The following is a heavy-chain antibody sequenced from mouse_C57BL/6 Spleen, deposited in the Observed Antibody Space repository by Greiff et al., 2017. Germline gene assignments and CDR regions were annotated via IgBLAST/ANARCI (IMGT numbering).Heavy chain of an antibody. V-gene: IGHV14-2*01. CDR2: IDPEDGET. J-gene: IGHJ3*01. D-gene: IGHD4-1*01. CDR3: AYWDVRFAY. CDR1: GFTIKDYY. Sequence: VQLQQSGAELVKPGASVKLSCTASGFTIKDYYMHWVKQRTEQGLEWIGRIDPEDGETKYAQKFQGKATITADTSSNTAYLQRSSLTSEDTAVYYCAYWDVRFAYWGQGTLVTVSA.